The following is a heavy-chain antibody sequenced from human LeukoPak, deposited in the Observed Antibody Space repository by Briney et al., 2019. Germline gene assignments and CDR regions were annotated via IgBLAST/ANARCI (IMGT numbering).Heavy chain of an antibody. V-gene: IGHV4-61*02. CDR1: GGSISSGSYY. J-gene: IGHJ3*02. CDR2: IYTSGST. CDR3: ASREKQGAFDI. Sequence: SQTLSLTCTVSGGSISSGSYYWSWIRQPAGKGLEWIGLIYTSGSTNYNPSLKSRVTISVDTSKNQFSLKLSSVTAADTAVYYCASREKQGAFDIWGQGTMVTVSS.